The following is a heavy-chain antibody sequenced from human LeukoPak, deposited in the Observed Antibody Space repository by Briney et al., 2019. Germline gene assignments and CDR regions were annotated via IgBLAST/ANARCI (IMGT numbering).Heavy chain of an antibody. J-gene: IGHJ4*02. D-gene: IGHD2-2*01. CDR2: IDNSGSTI. CDR3: AKESLRVVPSATFDY. V-gene: IGHV3-48*03. CDR1: GFTFTSYE. Sequence: PGGSLRLSCAASGFTFTSYEVNWVRQAPGKGLEWVSYIDNSGSTIYADSVKGRFTISRDNSKNTLYLQMHSLRAEDTAVYYCAKESLRVVPSATFDYWGQGTLVTVSS.